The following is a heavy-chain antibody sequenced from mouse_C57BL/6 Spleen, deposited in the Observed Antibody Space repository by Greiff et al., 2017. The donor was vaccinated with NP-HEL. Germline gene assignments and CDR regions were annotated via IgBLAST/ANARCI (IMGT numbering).Heavy chain of an antibody. CDR1: GFTFSSYG. CDR2: ISSGGSYT. D-gene: IGHD6-1*01. CDR3: ARHPPLNYFDY. Sequence: EVHLVESGGDLVKPGGSLKLSCAASGFTFSSYGMSWVRQTPDKRLEWVATISSGGSYTYYPDSVKGRFTISRDNAKNTLYLQMSSLKSEDTAMYYCARHPPLNYFDYWGQGTTLTVSS. V-gene: IGHV5-6*01. J-gene: IGHJ2*01.